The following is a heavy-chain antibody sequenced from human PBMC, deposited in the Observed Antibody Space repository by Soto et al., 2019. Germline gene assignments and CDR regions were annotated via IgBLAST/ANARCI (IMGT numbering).Heavy chain of an antibody. V-gene: IGHV1-3*01. J-gene: IGHJ6*01. CDR3: ARRAYSSSSTEYYYYGMDV. CDR2: INAGNGNT. Sequence: RCSLHQDNKQRLEWMGWINAGNGNTKYSQKFQGRVTITRDTSASTAYMELSSLRSEDTAVYYCARRAYSSSSTEYYYYGMDVWGQGTTVTVSS. D-gene: IGHD6-6*01.